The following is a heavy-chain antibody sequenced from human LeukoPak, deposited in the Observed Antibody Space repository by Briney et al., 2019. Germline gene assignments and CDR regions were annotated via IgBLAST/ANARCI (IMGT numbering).Heavy chain of an antibody. CDR1: GFTFSNFV. CDR3: AKSFDQDSLWGTFDY. D-gene: IGHD7-27*01. CDR2: VASDGNAK. V-gene: IGHV3-30*18. Sequence: GRSLRLSCAASGFTFSNFVMHWIRQAPDTGLEWMAAVASDGNAKYYADSVKGRFTISRDNSKNTVYLQMDSLKTEDTALYYCAKSFDQDSLWGTFDYWGQGTLVIVSS. J-gene: IGHJ4*02.